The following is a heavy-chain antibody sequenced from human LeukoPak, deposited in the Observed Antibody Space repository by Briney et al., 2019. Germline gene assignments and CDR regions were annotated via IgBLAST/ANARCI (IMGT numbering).Heavy chain of an antibody. J-gene: IGHJ5*02. CDR1: GGSFIGYY. CDR3: ARGVFGYSSGWLTPPPSYYFDT. D-gene: IGHD6-19*01. CDR2: INHSGNI. Sequence: SETLSRTCAVYGGSFIGYYWSWIRQPAGKGLEWIGEINHSGNINYNTSLKSRVTLSIDTPKNQLSLKLNSETAADTAVYYCARGVFGYSSGWLTPPPSYYFDTWNQGTLVTVSS. V-gene: IGHV4-34*01.